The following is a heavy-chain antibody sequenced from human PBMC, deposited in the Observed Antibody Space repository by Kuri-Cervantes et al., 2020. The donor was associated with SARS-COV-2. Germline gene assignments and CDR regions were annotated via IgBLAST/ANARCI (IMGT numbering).Heavy chain of an antibody. V-gene: IGHV1-69*13. CDR3: ARVPNTSDGSGSYYNVGWYFDL. J-gene: IGHJ2*01. D-gene: IGHD3-10*01. CDR2: IIPIFGTA. Sequence: SVKVSCKASGYTFTSYGISWVRQAPGQGLEWMGGIIPIFGTANYAQKFQGRVTITADESTSTAYMELSSLRSEDTAVYYCARVPNTSDGSGSYYNVGWYFDLWGRGTLVTVSS. CDR1: GYTFTSYG.